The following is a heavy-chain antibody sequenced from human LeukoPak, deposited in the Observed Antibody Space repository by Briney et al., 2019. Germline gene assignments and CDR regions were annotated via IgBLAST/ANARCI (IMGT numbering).Heavy chain of an antibody. D-gene: IGHD2-2*01. Sequence: GGSLRLSCAASGFTFSSYAMSWVRQAPGKGLEWVSAISGSGGSTYYADSVKGRFTISRDNSKNTLYLQMNSLRAEDTAVYYCAKDRFYCSSTSCPGLFDYWGQGTLVTVSS. J-gene: IGHJ4*02. CDR3: AKDRFYCSSTSCPGLFDY. CDR2: ISGSGGST. V-gene: IGHV3-23*01. CDR1: GFTFSSYA.